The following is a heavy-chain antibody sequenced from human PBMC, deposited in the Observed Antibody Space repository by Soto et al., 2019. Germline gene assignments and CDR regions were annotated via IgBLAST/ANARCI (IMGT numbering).Heavy chain of an antibody. CDR2: IKSKTDGGTT. V-gene: IGHV3-15*01. J-gene: IGHJ3*02. CDR3: TTDCQIGPYYYDSSGYIYVPFDI. Sequence: EVQLVESGGGLVKPGGSLRLSCAASGFTFSNAWMSWVRQAPGKGLEWVGRIKSKTDGGTTDYAAPVKGRFTISRDDSKNTLYLQMNSLKTEDTAVYYCTTDCQIGPYYYDSSGYIYVPFDIWGQGTMVTVSS. D-gene: IGHD3-22*01. CDR1: GFTFSNAW.